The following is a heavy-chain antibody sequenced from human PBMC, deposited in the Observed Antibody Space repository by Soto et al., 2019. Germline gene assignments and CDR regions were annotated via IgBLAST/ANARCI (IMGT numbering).Heavy chain of an antibody. CDR2: FDPEDGET. CDR1: GYTLTELS. CDR3: ATWREMAPQYYVDY. D-gene: IGHD1-26*01. J-gene: IGHJ4*02. V-gene: IGHV1-24*01. Sequence: ASVKVSCKVSGYTLTELSMHWVRQAPGKGLEWMGGFDPEDGETIYAQKFQGRVTMTEDTFTDTAYMELSSLRSEDTAVYYCATWREMAPQYYVDYWGQGTLVTVSS.